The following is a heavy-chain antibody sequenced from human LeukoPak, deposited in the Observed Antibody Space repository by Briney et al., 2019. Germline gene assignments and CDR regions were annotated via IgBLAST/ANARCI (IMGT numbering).Heavy chain of an antibody. CDR1: GFSLSDGRYY. Sequence: SETLSVTCNVSGFSLSDGRYYWTWIRQHPGKGLEWIGYKYYSGSAKYNPSLKSRLTISIATSKNQFSLQLSSVTAADTATYYCATPYCSSISCLDVFNMWGQGTRVTVSS. CDR3: ATPYCSSISCLDVFNM. J-gene: IGHJ3*02. V-gene: IGHV4-31*03. CDR2: KYYSGSA. D-gene: IGHD2-2*01.